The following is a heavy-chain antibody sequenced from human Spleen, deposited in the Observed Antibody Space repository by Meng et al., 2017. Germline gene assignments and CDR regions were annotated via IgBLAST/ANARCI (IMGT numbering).Heavy chain of an antibody. J-gene: IGHJ4*02. CDR3: TTGDYCGF. D-gene: IGHD1-14*01. Sequence: VQWVESGGGSVQPGGSLERSCVASGFTFSGSAMNWVRQTSGKGLEWVGRIRTKPNDYATAYAASVRGRFTISRDDSKNTVYLQMNSLKTEDTAVYYCTTGDYCGFWGQGTLVTVSS. CDR2: IRTKPNDYAT. V-gene: IGHV3-73*01. CDR1: GFTFSGSA.